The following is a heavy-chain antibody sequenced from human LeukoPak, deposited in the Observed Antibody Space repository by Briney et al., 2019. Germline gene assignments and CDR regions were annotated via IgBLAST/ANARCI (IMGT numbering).Heavy chain of an antibody. V-gene: IGHV3-48*02. Sequence: GGSLRLSCAASGFTFSSYSMNWVRQAPGRGLEWVSYISSSSSTIYYADSVKGRFTISRDNAKNSLYLQMNSLRDEDTAVYYCARDLTLTATAHDAFDIWGQGTMVTVSS. CDR3: ARDLTLTATAHDAFDI. CDR1: GFTFSSYS. J-gene: IGHJ3*02. CDR2: ISSSSSTI. D-gene: IGHD2-21*02.